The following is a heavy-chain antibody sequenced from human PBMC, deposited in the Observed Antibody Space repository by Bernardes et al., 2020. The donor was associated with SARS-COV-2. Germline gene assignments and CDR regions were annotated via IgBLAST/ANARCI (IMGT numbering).Heavy chain of an antibody. CDR1: GFSLNTSAVG. J-gene: IGHJ4*02. CDR3: ARWLSRGASWFFDC. CDR2: IFWDDDK. V-gene: IGHV2-5*02. D-gene: IGHD3-9*01. Sequence: SGPTLVKPTQTLTLTCTFSGFSLNTSAVGVGWIRQPPGKALEWLALIFWDDDKRYRPSLRSRLTITKDTSKNHVVLTLTNMDPEDTATYYCARWLSRGASWFFDCWGQGNLVTVSS.